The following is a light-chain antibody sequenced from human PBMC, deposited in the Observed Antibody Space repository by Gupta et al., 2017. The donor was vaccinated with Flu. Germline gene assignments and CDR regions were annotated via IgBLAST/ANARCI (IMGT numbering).Light chain of an antibody. CDR2: DAS. V-gene: IGKV3-11*01. J-gene: IGKJ4*01. Sequence: EIVVTQSPGTLSLSPGESATLSCRSSQSLSSYLAWYQHKPGQPPRLLIYDASYRATGIPARFSGSGSGTDFNLTISSLEPEDFAVYYCQQRTDWPPALSFGGGTKVEIK. CDR3: QQRTDWPPALS. CDR1: QSLSSY.